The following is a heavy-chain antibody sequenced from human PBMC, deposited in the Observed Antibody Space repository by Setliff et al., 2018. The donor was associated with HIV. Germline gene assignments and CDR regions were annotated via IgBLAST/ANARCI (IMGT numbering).Heavy chain of an antibody. CDR1: GGSMGSHY. J-gene: IGHJ3*01. Sequence: SETLSLTCVISGGSMGSHYWSWIRQPAGKGLEWIGHIYTSGSTNYNPSLKSRVTISVDTSRDQFSLQLTSVTAADTAVYYCARAPPGIQNDAFDVWGQGTMVTVSS. CDR3: ARAPPGIQNDAFDV. CDR2: IYTSGST. V-gene: IGHV4-4*07.